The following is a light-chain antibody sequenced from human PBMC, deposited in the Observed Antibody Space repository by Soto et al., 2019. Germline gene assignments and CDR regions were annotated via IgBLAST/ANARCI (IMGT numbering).Light chain of an antibody. CDR2: EVS. J-gene: IGLJ1*01. CDR1: SSDVGGYNY. CDR3: SSYTSSSTI. V-gene: IGLV2-14*01. Sequence: QSALTQPASVSGSPGQSITISCTGTSSDVGGYNYVSWYQQHPGKAPKLMIYEVSNRPSGVSNRFSGSKSGNTASLTISGLRAEDEADYYCSSYTSSSTIFGTGTKVTVL.